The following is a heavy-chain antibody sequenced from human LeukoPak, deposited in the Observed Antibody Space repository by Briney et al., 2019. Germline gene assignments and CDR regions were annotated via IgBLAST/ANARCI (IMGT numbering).Heavy chain of an antibody. J-gene: IGHJ2*01. Sequence: GGSLRLSCAASGFTFSSYWMNWVRQAPGKGLEWVANIMQDGSEKYYVDSVKGRFTISRDNAKNSLYLQMNSLRAEDTAVYYCARGGGPTTVTTFGLWYFDLWGRGTLVTVSS. CDR2: IMQDGSEK. CDR1: GFTFSSYW. CDR3: ARGGGPTTVTTFGLWYFDL. D-gene: IGHD4-17*01. V-gene: IGHV3-7*01.